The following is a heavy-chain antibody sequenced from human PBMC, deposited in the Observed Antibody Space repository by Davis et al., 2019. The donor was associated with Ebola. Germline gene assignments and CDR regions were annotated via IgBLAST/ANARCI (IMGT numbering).Heavy chain of an antibody. CDR1: GYTFTSYY. V-gene: IGHV1-46*01. Sequence: ASVKVSCKASGYTFTSYYMHWVRQAPGQGLEWMGIINPSGGSTSYAQKFQGRVTITADKSTSTAYMELSSLRSEDTAVYYCASRSVGGWYHYWGQGTLVTVSS. J-gene: IGHJ4*02. D-gene: IGHD6-19*01. CDR3: ASRSVGGWYHY. CDR2: INPSGGST.